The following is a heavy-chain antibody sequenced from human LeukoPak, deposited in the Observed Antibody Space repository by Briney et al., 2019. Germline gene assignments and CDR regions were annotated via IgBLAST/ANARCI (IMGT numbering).Heavy chain of an antibody. V-gene: IGHV1-24*01. CDR3: ATSRSSYCSSTSCTNYYYYGMDV. Sequence: ASVKVSCKVSGYTLTELSMHWVRQAPGKGLEWMGGFDPEDGETIYAQKFQGRVTMTEDTSTDTAYMELSSLRSEDTAVYYCATSRSSYCSSTSCTNYYYYGMDVWGQGTTVTVYS. CDR1: GYTLTELS. J-gene: IGHJ6*02. CDR2: FDPEDGET. D-gene: IGHD2-2*01.